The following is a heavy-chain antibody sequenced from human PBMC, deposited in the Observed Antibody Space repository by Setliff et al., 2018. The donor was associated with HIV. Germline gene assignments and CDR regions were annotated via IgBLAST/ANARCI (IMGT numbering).Heavy chain of an antibody. V-gene: IGHV1-69*01. J-gene: IGHJ5*02. Sequence: VSCKVSGGTLSNYGITWVRQAPGQGLEWMGEVIPLLSTTNYGQKSQGRVTITADESTKTVYMELSSLTSEDTAVYYCARGEQRLVQMGYYLDTWGQGTLVTVSS. CDR3: ARGEQRLVQMGYYLDT. CDR2: VIPLLSTT. CDR1: GGTLSNYG. D-gene: IGHD6-13*01.